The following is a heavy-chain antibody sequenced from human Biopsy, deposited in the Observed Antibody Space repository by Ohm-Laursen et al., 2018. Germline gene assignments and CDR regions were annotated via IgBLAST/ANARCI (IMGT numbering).Heavy chain of an antibody. CDR1: GFTFSGFS. V-gene: IGHV3-21*01. CDR2: ISASGNHI. D-gene: IGHD2-8*01. CDR3: ASDGEAKYCKHGVCPSDF. Sequence: SLRLSCAASGFTFSGFSMNWVRQAPGKGLAWVSSISASGNHIYYTDSVKGRFTVSRDNGKNSVYLQMNSLRVEDTAVYYCASDGEAKYCKHGVCPSDFWGQGTLVTVSS. J-gene: IGHJ4*02.